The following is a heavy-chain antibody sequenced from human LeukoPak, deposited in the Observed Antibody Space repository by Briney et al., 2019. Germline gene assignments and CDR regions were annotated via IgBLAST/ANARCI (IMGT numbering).Heavy chain of an antibody. Sequence: ASVKVSCKASGYTFTGYYMHWVRQAPGQGLEWMGWINPNSGGTNYAQKFQGRVTMTRDTSISTAYMELSRLRSDDTAVYYCAPAGVVVAATIDYWGQGTLVTVSS. J-gene: IGHJ4*02. CDR1: GYTFTGYY. D-gene: IGHD2-15*01. V-gene: IGHV1-2*02. CDR3: APAGVVVAATIDY. CDR2: INPNSGGT.